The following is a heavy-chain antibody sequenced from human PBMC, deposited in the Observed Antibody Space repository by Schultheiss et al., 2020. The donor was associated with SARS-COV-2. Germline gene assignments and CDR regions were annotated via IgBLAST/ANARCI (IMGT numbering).Heavy chain of an antibody. CDR2: ISGSGGST. CDR1: GFTFSSYA. V-gene: IGHV3-23*01. D-gene: IGHD6-6*01. Sequence: GGSLRLSCAASGFTFSSYAMSWVRQAPGKGLEWVSAISGSGGSTYYADSVKGRFTISRDNSRNTLYLQMNSLRAEDTAVYYCARGFEYSSSPIDYWGQGTLVTVSS. CDR3: ARGFEYSSSPIDY. J-gene: IGHJ4*02.